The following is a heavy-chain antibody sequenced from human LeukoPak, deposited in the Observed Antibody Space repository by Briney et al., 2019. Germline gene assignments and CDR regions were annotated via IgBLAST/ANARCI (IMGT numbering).Heavy chain of an antibody. D-gene: IGHD1-26*01. CDR3: ARNQYSGSYSPRDGMDV. V-gene: IGHV1-2*02. CDR2: IDPNSGAT. CDR1: GYTFTGYY. Sequence: GASVKVSCKASGYTFTGYYIHWVRQAPGQGLEWMGWIDPNSGATNYAQKLQGRVTMTTDTSTSTAYMELRSLRSDDTAVYYCARNQYSGSYSPRDGMDVWGKGTTVTVSP. J-gene: IGHJ6*04.